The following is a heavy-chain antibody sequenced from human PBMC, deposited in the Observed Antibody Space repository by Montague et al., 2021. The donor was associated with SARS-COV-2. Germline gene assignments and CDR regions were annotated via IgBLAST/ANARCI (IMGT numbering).Heavy chain of an antibody. Sequence: SETLSLTCSVSGGSISSYYWSWIRQSPGKGLEWIGYIFHSGFTDXNPSLKSRVTISVDMSKNQFSLQLNSVTAADSAVYYCARTEYNWNDWFDPWGQGALVTVSS. CDR2: IFHSGFT. V-gene: IGHV4-59*13. J-gene: IGHJ5*02. D-gene: IGHD1-20*01. CDR3: ARTEYNWNDWFDP. CDR1: GGSISSYY.